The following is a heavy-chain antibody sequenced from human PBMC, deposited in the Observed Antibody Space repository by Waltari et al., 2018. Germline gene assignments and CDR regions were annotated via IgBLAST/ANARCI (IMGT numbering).Heavy chain of an antibody. J-gene: IGHJ4*02. D-gene: IGHD3-10*01. Sequence: EVQLVESGGDLVQPGGSLRLSCAVSGFTFSSSWMHWVRQAPGKGLVWVSRIRADGDYTSYADSVKGRFTISRDNAKSTLYLQMNSLTAEDTAIYYCSTYTDVTFGDHWGQGALVTVSS. CDR2: IRADGDYT. CDR1: GFTFSSSW. CDR3: STYTDVTFGDH. V-gene: IGHV3-74*01.